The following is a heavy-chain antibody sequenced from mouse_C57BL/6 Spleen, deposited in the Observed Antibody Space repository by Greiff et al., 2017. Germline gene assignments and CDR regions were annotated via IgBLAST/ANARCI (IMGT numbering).Heavy chain of an antibody. CDR3: ARYGYDGNYFDY. CDR2: IYPRSGNT. J-gene: IGHJ2*01. V-gene: IGHV1-81*01. D-gene: IGHD2-2*01. CDR1: GYTFTSYG. Sequence: QVQLQQSGAELARPGASVKLSCKASGYTFTSYGISWVKQRTGQGLEWIGEIYPRSGNTYYNEKFTGKATLTADKSSSTAYLELRSLTSEDSAVYFCARYGYDGNYFDYWGQGTTLTVSS.